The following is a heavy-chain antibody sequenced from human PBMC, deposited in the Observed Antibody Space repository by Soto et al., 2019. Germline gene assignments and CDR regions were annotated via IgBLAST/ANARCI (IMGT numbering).Heavy chain of an antibody. D-gene: IGHD2-2*01. CDR1: GGTFSSYT. CDR3: ASVPYCSSTSCQGGWFDP. Sequence: QVQLVQSGAEVKKPGSSVKVSCKASGGTFSSYTISWVRQAPGQGLEWMGRIIPILGIANYAQKFQGRVTITADKYTSTAYMELSSLRSEDTAVYYCASVPYCSSTSCQGGWFDPWGQGTLVTVSS. CDR2: IIPILGIA. V-gene: IGHV1-69*02. J-gene: IGHJ5*02.